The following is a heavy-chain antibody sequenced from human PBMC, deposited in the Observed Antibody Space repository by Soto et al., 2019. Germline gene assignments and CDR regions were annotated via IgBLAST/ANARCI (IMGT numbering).Heavy chain of an antibody. V-gene: IGHV4-39*01. CDR2: IYYSGST. Sequence: SETLSLTCTVSGGSISSSSYYWGWIRQPPGKGLEWIGSIYYSGSTYYNPSLKSRVTISVDTSKNQFSLKLSSVTAADTAVYYCASGIRIPGIAVAGNFDYWGQGTLVTVS. D-gene: IGHD6-19*01. J-gene: IGHJ4*02. CDR3: ASGIRIPGIAVAGNFDY. CDR1: GGSISSSSYY.